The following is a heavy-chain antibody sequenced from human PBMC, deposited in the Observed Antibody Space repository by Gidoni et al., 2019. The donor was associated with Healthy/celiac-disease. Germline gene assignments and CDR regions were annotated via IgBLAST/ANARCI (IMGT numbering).Heavy chain of an antibody. D-gene: IGHD1-7*01. Sequence: QVQLVQSGAEVQKPGASVTVSCTASGYTFTSSYMHWVLQAPGQGLEWMGIINPSGGSTSYDQKFQGRVTMTRDTSTSTVYMELSSLRSEDTAVYYCARGGRLELRLGWFDPWGQGTLVTVSS. J-gene: IGHJ5*02. V-gene: IGHV1-46*01. CDR1: GYTFTSSY. CDR2: INPSGGST. CDR3: ARGGRLELRLGWFDP.